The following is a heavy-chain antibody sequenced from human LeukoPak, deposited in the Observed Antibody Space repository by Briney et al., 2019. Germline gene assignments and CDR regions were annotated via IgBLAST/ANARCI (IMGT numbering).Heavy chain of an antibody. CDR2: IYHSGST. CDR1: GYSISSGYY. Sequence: SETLSLTCTVSGYSISSGYYWGWIRQPPGKGLEWIGSIYHSGSTYYNPSLKSRVTISVDTSKNQFSLKLISVTAADTAVYYCAKAPAQYCSGGSCYRGFDYWGQGTLVTVSS. J-gene: IGHJ4*02. CDR3: AKAPAQYCSGGSCYRGFDY. D-gene: IGHD2-15*01. V-gene: IGHV4-38-2*02.